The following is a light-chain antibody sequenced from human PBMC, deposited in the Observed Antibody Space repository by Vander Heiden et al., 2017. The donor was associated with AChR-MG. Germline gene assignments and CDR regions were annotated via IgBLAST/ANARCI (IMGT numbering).Light chain of an antibody. CDR3: QQNNSYSPIT. V-gene: IGKV1-5*03. CDR2: KAS. Sequence: DIQMTQSPSTLSASVGDRVTITCRASQSISSWLAWYQQKPGKAPKLLIYKASSLESGVPSRFSGSGSATEFTLTISSLQPDDFATYYCQQNNSYSPITFGQATRQEIK. CDR1: QSISSW. J-gene: IGKJ5*01.